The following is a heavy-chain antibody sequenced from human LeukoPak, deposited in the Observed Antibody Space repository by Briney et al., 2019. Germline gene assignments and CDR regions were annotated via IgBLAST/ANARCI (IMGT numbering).Heavy chain of an antibody. CDR1: GGSISSRSYY. D-gene: IGHD6-19*01. V-gene: IGHV4-39*01. J-gene: IGHJ4*02. Sequence: SETLSLTCRVSGGSISSRSYYWGWIRQPPGKGLEWIGSMYYSGSTYYNPSLKSRVTISGDTSKNQFSLKLTSVTAADTAVYYCARTRRYSSDEDYWGQGTLVTVSS. CDR3: ARTRRYSSDEDY. CDR2: MYYSGST.